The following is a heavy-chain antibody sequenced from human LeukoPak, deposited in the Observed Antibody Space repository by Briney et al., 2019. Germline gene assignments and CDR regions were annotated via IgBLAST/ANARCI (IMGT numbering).Heavy chain of an antibody. Sequence: SVKVSCKASGGTFSSYAISWVRQAPGQGLEWMGGIIPIFGTANYAQKFQGRVTITADESTSIAYMELSSLRSEDTAVYYCARDWGIVGATSVGDNWFDPWGQGTLVTVSS. CDR3: ARDWGIVGATSVGDNWFDP. CDR2: IIPIFGTA. V-gene: IGHV1-69*13. CDR1: GGTFSSYA. D-gene: IGHD1-26*01. J-gene: IGHJ5*02.